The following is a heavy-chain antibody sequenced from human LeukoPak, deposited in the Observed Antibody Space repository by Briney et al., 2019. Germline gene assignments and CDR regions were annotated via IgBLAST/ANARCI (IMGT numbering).Heavy chain of an antibody. V-gene: IGHV3-23*01. CDR1: GFTFSSYA. J-gene: IGHJ5*02. CDR3: AKESPVAATGRSWFDP. Sequence: GGSLRLSCAASGFTFSSYAMSWVRQAPGKGLEWVSTISDTSRTYYADSVKGRFTISRDNSKNTLYLQMNSLRAEDTAIYYCAKESPVAATGRSWFDPWGQGTLVTVSS. CDR2: ISDTSRT. D-gene: IGHD6-13*01.